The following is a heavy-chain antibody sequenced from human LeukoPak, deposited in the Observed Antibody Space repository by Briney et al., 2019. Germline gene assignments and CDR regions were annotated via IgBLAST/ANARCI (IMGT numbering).Heavy chain of an antibody. CDR1: GFTFSSAW. V-gene: IGHV3-15*01. CDR3: TTLSGLQFDS. J-gene: IGHJ4*02. Sequence: PGGSLRLSCAASGFTFSSAWMSWVRQAPGKGLEWVGRIKSKTDCGTSDYAAPVKGRITISRDDSTNTLYLQMDSLETEDTASYYCTTLSGLQFDSWGQGTLVTASS. D-gene: IGHD1-26*01. CDR2: IKSKTDCGTS.